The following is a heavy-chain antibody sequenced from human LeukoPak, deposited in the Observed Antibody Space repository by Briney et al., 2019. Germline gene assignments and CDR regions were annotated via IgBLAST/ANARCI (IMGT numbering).Heavy chain of an antibody. D-gene: IGHD3-10*01. V-gene: IGHV3-33*01. J-gene: IGHJ4*02. Sequence: GGSLRLSCAASGFTFSSYGIHGVRQAPAKGRQGVALIWYEGSNKYYADSVEGRFTISRHNSKNTLYLHMDSLRAEDTAVYYCAREPGLWFGEEWGIDYWGQGTLVTVSS. CDR2: IWYEGSNK. CDR3: AREPGLWFGEEWGIDY. CDR1: GFTFSSYG.